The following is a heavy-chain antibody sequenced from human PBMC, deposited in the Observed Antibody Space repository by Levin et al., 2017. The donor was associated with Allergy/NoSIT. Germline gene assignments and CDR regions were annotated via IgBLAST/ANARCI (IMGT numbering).Heavy chain of an antibody. V-gene: IGHV5-51*01. CDR2: IYPADSTT. J-gene: IGHJ4*02. D-gene: IGHD5-24*01. Sequence: GESLKISCQASGYSFTSQWIGWVRQMPGNGLEWMGIIYPADSTTLYSPSFQGQVTISADKSISTAYLQWYSLKASDTAMYYCASPWDRRWGGFDYWGQGTLVSVSS. CDR1: GYSFTSQW. CDR3: ASPWDRRWGGFDY.